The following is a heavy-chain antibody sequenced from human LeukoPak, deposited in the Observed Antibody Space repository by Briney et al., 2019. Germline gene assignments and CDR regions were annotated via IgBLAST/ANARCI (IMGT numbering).Heavy chain of an antibody. CDR3: ARELTVTYYYYYMDV. Sequence: SETLSLTCTVSGGSISSYYWSWIRQPPGKGLEWIGYIYYSGSTNYNPSLKSRVTMSVDTSKDQFSLKLSPVTAADTAVYYCARELTVTYYYYYMDVWGKGTTVTVSS. V-gene: IGHV4-59*12. CDR1: GGSISSYY. D-gene: IGHD4-17*01. CDR2: IYYSGST. J-gene: IGHJ6*03.